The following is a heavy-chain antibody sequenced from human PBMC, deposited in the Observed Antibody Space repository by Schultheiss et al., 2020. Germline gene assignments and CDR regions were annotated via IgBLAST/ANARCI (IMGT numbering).Heavy chain of an antibody. D-gene: IGHD3-10*01. V-gene: IGHV3-30*18. CDR3: AKDLTMVQGVIQLGDAFDI. CDR1: GFTFSSYG. CDR2: ISYDGSNK. Sequence: GGSLRLSCAASGFTFSSYGMHWVRQAPGKGLEWVAVISYDGSNKYYADSVKGRFTISRDNSKNTLYLQMNSLRAEDTAVYYCAKDLTMVQGVIQLGDAFDIWGQGTMVTVSS. J-gene: IGHJ3*02.